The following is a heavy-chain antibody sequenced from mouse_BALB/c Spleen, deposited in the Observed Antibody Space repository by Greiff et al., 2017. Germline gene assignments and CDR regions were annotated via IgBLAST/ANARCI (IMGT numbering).Heavy chain of an antibody. J-gene: IGHJ1*01. CDR3: ARGGIYYDYDGGVWYFDV. CDR2: ISSGSSTI. V-gene: IGHV5-17*02. CDR1: GFTFSSFG. D-gene: IGHD2-4*01. Sequence: EVQLVESGGGLVQPGGSRKLSCAASGFTFSSFGMHWVRQAPEKGLEWVAYISSGSSTIYYADTVKGRFTISRDNPKNTLFLQMTSLRSEDTAMYYCARGGIYYDYDGGVWYFDVWGAGTTVTVSS.